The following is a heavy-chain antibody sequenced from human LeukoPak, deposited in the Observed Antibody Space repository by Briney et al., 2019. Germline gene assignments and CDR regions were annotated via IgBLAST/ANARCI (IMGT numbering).Heavy chain of an antibody. V-gene: IGHV1-2*04. J-gene: IGHJ3*02. CDR1: GYTFTDYY. CDR3: ARDNDVEGFGAFDI. CDR2: INPNRGGP. D-gene: IGHD3-10*01. Sequence: RAPVNDSCKASGYTFTDYYMHWVRPAPGQGLEWMGWINPNRGGPNYRRQFQGWLTLIRGPSISPAYIEMGRLRSDDQAVYYRARDNDVEGFGAFDIWGQGKMVTVSS.